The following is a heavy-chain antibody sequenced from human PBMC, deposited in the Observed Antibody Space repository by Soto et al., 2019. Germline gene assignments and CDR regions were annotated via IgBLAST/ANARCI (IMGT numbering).Heavy chain of an antibody. CDR1: GFAFSTYA. Sequence: GGSLRLSCVASGFAFSTYAMYWVRQAPGKGLEWVAVISYDGSNKYYAGSVKGRFTISRDNSKNTLYLQMNSLRAEDTAVYYCARELRPLYYYYGMDVWGQGTTVTVSS. V-gene: IGHV3-30-3*01. D-gene: IGHD5-12*01. CDR2: ISYDGSNK. CDR3: ARELRPLYYYYGMDV. J-gene: IGHJ6*02.